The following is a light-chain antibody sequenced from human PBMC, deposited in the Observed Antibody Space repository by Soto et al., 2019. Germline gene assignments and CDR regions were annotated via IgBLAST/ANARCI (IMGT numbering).Light chain of an antibody. J-gene: IGKJ4*01. Sequence: DIQLTQSPSSLSASVGDRITITCRPSQDISHYLAWYQQKPGKTPKLLIYAASTLQSGVPTRFSCSRSGTDFTLTISSLLPEDVATYYCHKYYFAPLTFGGGTKVEIK. CDR1: QDISHY. CDR3: HKYYFAPLT. V-gene: IGKV1-27*01. CDR2: AAS.